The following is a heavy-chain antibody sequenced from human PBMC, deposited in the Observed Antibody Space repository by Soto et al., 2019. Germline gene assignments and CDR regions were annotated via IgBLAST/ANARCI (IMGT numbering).Heavy chain of an antibody. CDR2: ISYDGSNK. Sequence: QVQLVESGGGVVQPGRSLRLSCAASGFTFSSYGMHWVRQAPGKGLEWVAVISYDGSNKYYADSVKGRFTISRDNSKNTLYLQMNSLRAEDTAVYYCAKDSETTVTRWFDPWGQGTLVTVSS. CDR1: GFTFSSYG. V-gene: IGHV3-30*18. CDR3: AKDSETTVTRWFDP. D-gene: IGHD4-17*01. J-gene: IGHJ5*02.